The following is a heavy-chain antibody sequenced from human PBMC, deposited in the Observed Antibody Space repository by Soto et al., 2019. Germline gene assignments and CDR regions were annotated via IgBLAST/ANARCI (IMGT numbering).Heavy chain of an antibody. J-gene: IGHJ6*02. D-gene: IGHD1-26*01. CDR1: GYTFTSYY. V-gene: IGHV1-46*01. Sequence: GASVKVSCKASGYTFTSYYMHWVRQAPGQGLEWMGIINPSGGSTSYAQKFQGRVTMTRDTSTSTVYMELSSLRSEDTAVYYCARGTVGATIYYYYGMDVWGQGTTLTVSS. CDR2: INPSGGST. CDR3: ARGTVGATIYYYYGMDV.